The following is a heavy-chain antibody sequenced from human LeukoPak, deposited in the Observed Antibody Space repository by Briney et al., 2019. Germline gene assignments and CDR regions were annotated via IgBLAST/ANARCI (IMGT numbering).Heavy chain of an antibody. Sequence: SETLSLTCTVSDDSITMYYWTWIRQPAGKGLEWIGRIYTSGSTNYNPSLKSRVTMSVDTSKNQFSLKLSSVTAADTAVYYCARDYYDSSKPYYMDVWGKGTAVTISS. V-gene: IGHV4-4*07. CDR1: DDSITMYY. CDR3: ARDYYDSSKPYYMDV. D-gene: IGHD3-22*01. J-gene: IGHJ6*03. CDR2: IYTSGST.